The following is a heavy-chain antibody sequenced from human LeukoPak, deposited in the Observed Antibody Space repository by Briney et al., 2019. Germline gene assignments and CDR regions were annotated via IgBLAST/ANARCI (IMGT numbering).Heavy chain of an antibody. CDR3: AIGYCSSTNCYEEYYFYY. D-gene: IGHD2-2*01. CDR2: IYYSGST. CDR1: GGSISSRSYY. V-gene: IGHV4-39*01. J-gene: IGHJ4*02. Sequence: PSETLSLTCSVSGGSISSRSYYWGWIRQPPGKGLEWIGSIYYSGSTYYNPSLKSRVTISVDTFKNQFSLKLSSVTAADTAVYYCAIGYCSSTNCYEEYYFYYWGLGTLVTVSS.